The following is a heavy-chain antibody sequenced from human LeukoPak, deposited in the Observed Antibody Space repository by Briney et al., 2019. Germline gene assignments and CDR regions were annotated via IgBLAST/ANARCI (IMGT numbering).Heavy chain of an antibody. J-gene: IGHJ4*02. CDR1: GYTFTSYY. V-gene: IGHV1-2*02. Sequence: ASVKVSCKASGYTFTSYYMHWVRQAPGQGREWMGWINPNSGGTNYAQKFQGRVTMTRDTSISTAYMELSRLRSDDTAVYYCARDGYNSWYFDYWGQGTLVTVSS. D-gene: IGHD5-24*01. CDR2: INPNSGGT. CDR3: ARDGYNSWYFDY.